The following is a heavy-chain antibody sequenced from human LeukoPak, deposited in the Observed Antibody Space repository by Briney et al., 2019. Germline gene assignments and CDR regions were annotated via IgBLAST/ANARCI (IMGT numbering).Heavy chain of an antibody. J-gene: IGHJ4*02. CDR3: ARMVGSSGWYWPGIDY. Sequence: SETLSLTCVVSGGSITGSYWSWIRQPPGKGLDWIGYVYYSGSTNYNPSPKSRVTIFLDTSKNQFSLKLPSVTAADTAVYYCARMVGSSGWYWPGIDYWGQGILVSVSS. V-gene: IGHV4-59*01. D-gene: IGHD6-19*01. CDR2: VYYSGST. CDR1: GGSITGSY.